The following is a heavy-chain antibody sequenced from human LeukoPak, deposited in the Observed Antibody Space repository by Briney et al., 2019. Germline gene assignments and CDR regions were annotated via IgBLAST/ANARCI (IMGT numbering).Heavy chain of an antibody. CDR2: ISGSGGST. CDR1: GFTFSSYA. V-gene: IGHV3-23*01. J-gene: IGHJ4*02. Sequence: GGSLRLSCAASGFTFSSYAMSWVRQAPGKGLEWVSAISGSGGSTYYADSVKGRFTTSRDNSKNTLYLQMNSLRAEDTAVYCCAKDQAYYYDSSADYWGQGTLVTVSS. CDR3: AKDQAYYYDSSADY. D-gene: IGHD3-22*01.